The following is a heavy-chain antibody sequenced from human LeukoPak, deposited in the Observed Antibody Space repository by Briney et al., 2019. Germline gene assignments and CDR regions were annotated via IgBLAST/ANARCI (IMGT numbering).Heavy chain of an antibody. CDR2: INPNSGGT. D-gene: IGHD3-3*01. V-gene: IGHV1-2*02. CDR3: ARDFWSGYYYMDV. Sequence: ASVKVSCKASGYTFTGYYMHWVRQAPGQGLEWMGWINPNSGGTNYAQKFQGRVTMTRDTSISIAYMELSRLRSDDTAVYYCARDFWSGYYYMDVWGKGTTVTVSS. J-gene: IGHJ6*03. CDR1: GYTFTGYY.